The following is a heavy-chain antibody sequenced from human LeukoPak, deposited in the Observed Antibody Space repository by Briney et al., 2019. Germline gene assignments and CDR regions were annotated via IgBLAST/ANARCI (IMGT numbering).Heavy chain of an antibody. CDR2: ISGSGGST. Sequence: SGGSLRLSCAASGFTFSSYAMSWVRQAPGKGLEWVSAISGSGGSTYYADSVKGRFTISRDNSKNTLYLQMNSLRAEGTAVYYCAKEYCSSTSCYVYLDYWGQGTLVTVSS. D-gene: IGHD2-2*01. V-gene: IGHV3-23*01. J-gene: IGHJ4*02. CDR3: AKEYCSSTSCYVYLDY. CDR1: GFTFSSYA.